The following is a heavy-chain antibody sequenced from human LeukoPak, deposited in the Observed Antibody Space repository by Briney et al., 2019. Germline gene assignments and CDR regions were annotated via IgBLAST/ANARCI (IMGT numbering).Heavy chain of an antibody. V-gene: IGHV3-48*01. J-gene: IGHJ1*01. CDR2: ISSSGNAI. CDR1: GFTFGSFG. Sequence: GGSLRLSCAASGFTFGSFGMNWVRQAPGRGLEWVSYISSSGNAIYYAESVKGRFTISRDNARNSLYLQMDSLRVEDTAVYYCARGSSASRSWGQGTLVIVSS. CDR3: ARGSSASRS. D-gene: IGHD2-15*01.